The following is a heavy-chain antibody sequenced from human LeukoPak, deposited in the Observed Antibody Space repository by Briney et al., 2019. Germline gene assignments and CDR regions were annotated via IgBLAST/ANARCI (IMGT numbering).Heavy chain of an antibody. CDR1: GFTFSSYS. CDR2: ISSSSSSI. V-gene: IGHV3-21*01. Sequence: GGSLRLSCAASGFTFSSYSMNWVRQAPGKGLEWVSSISSSSSSIYYADSVKGRFTISRDNAKNSLYLQMNSLRAEDTAVYYCASYYYYYYMDVWGKGTTVTVSS. CDR3: ASYYYYYYMDV. J-gene: IGHJ6*03.